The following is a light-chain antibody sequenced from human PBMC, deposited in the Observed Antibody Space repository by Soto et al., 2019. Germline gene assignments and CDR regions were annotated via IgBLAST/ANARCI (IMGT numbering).Light chain of an antibody. CDR1: QSITTL. J-gene: IGKJ4*01. V-gene: IGKV1-39*01. CDR2: AAS. Sequence: DIHMTQSPSSLSASVGDSVTITCRASQSITTLLNWYQKKPGKAPYLLIYAASGLQSGVPSRFRGAGSGTDFSLTVSALPVEDFASDSCQLSVSIPLSCGGGTKVEIK. CDR3: QLSVSIPLS.